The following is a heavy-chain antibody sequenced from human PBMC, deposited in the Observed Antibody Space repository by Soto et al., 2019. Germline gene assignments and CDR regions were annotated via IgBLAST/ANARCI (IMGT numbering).Heavy chain of an antibody. Sequence: QVQLVQSGAEVKKPGSSVKVSCKASGGTFSSYAISWVRQAPGQGLEWMGGIIPIFGTANYAQKFQGRVTITADESTSTAYMELSSLRSADTAVYYCARRGCSSTSCHVPYFDYWGQGTLVTVSS. CDR3: ARRGCSSTSCHVPYFDY. J-gene: IGHJ4*02. V-gene: IGHV1-69*01. CDR2: IIPIFGTA. D-gene: IGHD2-2*01. CDR1: GGTFSSYA.